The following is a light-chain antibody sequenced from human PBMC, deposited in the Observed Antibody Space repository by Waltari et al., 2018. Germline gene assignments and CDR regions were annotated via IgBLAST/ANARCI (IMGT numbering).Light chain of an antibody. Sequence: QSVLTQPPSASGTPGQKVTISCNGSSSNIGSNYVYWYQQFPGTAPKLLIFQNNQRPSGVPDRFSDSKSGTSASLAINGLRSEDEADYYCAAWDDSLSGLVLGGGTKVTVL. CDR1: SSNIGSNY. J-gene: IGLJ3*02. V-gene: IGLV1-47*01. CDR2: QNN. CDR3: AAWDDSLSGLV.